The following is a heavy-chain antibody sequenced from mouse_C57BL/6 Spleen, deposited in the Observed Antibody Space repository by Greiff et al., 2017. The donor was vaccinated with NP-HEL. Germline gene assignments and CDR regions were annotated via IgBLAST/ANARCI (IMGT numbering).Heavy chain of an antibody. CDR1: GFSLTSYG. D-gene: IGHD2-3*01. CDR3: ARNRDGYYVPWFAY. Sequence: VKLQESGPGLVAPSQSLSITCTVSGFSLTSYGVHWVRQSPGKGLEWLGVIWSGGSTDYNAAFISRLSISKDNSKSQVFFKMNSLQADDTAIYYCARNRDGYYVPWFAYWGQGTLVTVSA. V-gene: IGHV2-2*01. J-gene: IGHJ3*01. CDR2: IWSGGST.